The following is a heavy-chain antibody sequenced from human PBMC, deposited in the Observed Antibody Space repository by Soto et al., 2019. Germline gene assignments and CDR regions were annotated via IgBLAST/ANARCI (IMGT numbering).Heavy chain of an antibody. CDR1: GGTFSSYA. CDR2: IIPIFGTA. V-gene: IGHV1-69*01. Sequence: QVQLVQAGAEVKKPWSSVKVSCKASGGTFSSYAISWVRQAPGQGLEWMGGIIPIFGTANYAQKFQGSVTITADESTSTAYMELSSLRSEDTAVYYCAREYDILTGYQLDYYYYGMDVWGQGTTVTVS. J-gene: IGHJ6*02. CDR3: AREYDILTGYQLDYYYYGMDV. D-gene: IGHD3-9*01.